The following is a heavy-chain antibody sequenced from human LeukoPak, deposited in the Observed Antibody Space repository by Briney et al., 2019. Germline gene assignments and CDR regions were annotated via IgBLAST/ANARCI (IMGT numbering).Heavy chain of an antibody. D-gene: IGHD3-10*01. CDR2: IYTSGST. CDR3: ARRHVYYYGSGSHNNWFDP. V-gene: IGHV4-61*02. Sequence: SETLSLTCTVSGGSISSGSYYWSWIRQPAGKGLEWIGRIYTSGSTNYNPSLKSRVTISVDTSKNQFSLKLTSVTAADTAVYYCARRHVYYYGSGSHNNWFDPWGQGTLVTVSS. J-gene: IGHJ5*02. CDR1: GGSISSGSYY.